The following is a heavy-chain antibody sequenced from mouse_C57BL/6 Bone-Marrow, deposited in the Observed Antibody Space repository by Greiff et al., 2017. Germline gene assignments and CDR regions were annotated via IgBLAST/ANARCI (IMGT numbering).Heavy chain of an antibody. Sequence: VQLKQSGPELVKPGASVKISCKASGYSFTGYYMNWVKQSPEKSLEWIGEINPSTGGTTYNQKFKAKATLTVAKSSSTAYMQLKSLTSEDSAVYYCARNRWLTFAYWGQGTLVTVSA. J-gene: IGHJ3*01. D-gene: IGHD2-3*01. V-gene: IGHV1-42*01. CDR1: GYSFTGYY. CDR3: ARNRWLTFAY. CDR2: INPSTGGT.